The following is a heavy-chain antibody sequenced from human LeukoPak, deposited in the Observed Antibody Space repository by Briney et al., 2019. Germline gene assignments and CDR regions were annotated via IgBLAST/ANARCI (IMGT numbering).Heavy chain of an antibody. D-gene: IGHD3-3*01. J-gene: IGHJ4*02. CDR3: AKDKAVSGSPHY. V-gene: IGHV3-23*01. Sequence: PGGSPRLSCAASGFTFSSYSMNWVRQAPGKGLEWVSAISGSGGSTYYADSVKGRFTISRDNSKNTLYLQMNSLRAEDTAVYYCAKDKAVSGSPHYWGQGTLVTVSS. CDR2: ISGSGGST. CDR1: GFTFSSYS.